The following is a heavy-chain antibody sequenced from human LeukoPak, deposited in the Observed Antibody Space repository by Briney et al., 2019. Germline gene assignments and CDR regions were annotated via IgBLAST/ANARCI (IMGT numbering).Heavy chain of an antibody. J-gene: IGHJ6*02. V-gene: IGHV3-74*01. CDR3: ARNEYSSSGSGQVDV. Sequence: GGSLRLSCVASGFTFSNYWLHWVRQAPGKGLVWISRINIDESTANYADSVKGRFTISRDNAKNTLYLQMNSLRAEDTAVCYCARNEYSSSGSGQVDVWGQGTTVTVSS. CDR1: GFTFSNYW. D-gene: IGHD5-18*01. CDR2: INIDESTA.